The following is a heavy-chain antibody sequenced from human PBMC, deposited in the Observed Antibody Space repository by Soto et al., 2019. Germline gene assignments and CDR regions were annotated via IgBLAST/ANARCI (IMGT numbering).Heavy chain of an antibody. D-gene: IGHD3-22*01. CDR1: GGSISSYY. V-gene: IGHV4-59*01. CDR2: IYYSGST. Sequence: SETLSLTCTVSGGSISSYYWSWIRQPPGKGLEWIGYIYYSGSTNYNASLKSRVTISVDTSKNQFSLKLSSVAAADTAVYYCARFDYYDSSGYLDFDIWGRGTTVTVSS. J-gene: IGHJ3*02. CDR3: ARFDYYDSSGYLDFDI.